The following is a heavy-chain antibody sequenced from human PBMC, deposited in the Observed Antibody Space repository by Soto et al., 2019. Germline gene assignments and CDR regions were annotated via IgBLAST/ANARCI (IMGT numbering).Heavy chain of an antibody. D-gene: IGHD1-1*01. Sequence: LRLSCAASGFTFSSYAMSWVRQAPGKGLEWVSANSGSGGSTYYADSVKGRFTISRDNSKNTLYLQMNSLRAEDTAVYYCAKDKNAQGLETFDYWGQGTLVTVSS. V-gene: IGHV3-23*01. CDR2: NSGSGGST. CDR3: AKDKNAQGLETFDY. J-gene: IGHJ4*02. CDR1: GFTFSSYA.